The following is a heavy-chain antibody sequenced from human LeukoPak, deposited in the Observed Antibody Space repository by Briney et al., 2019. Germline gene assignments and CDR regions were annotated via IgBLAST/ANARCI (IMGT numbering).Heavy chain of an antibody. CDR2: ISGSGRNT. CDR1: GFTFSSYA. CDR3: VTNYFDSSAYYPDFDY. D-gene: IGHD3-22*01. J-gene: IGHJ4*02. Sequence: GGSLRLSCAASGFTFSSYAMNCVRQAPLKGLEWVSAISGSGRNTYYADSVKGRFTISRDNSKNTLYLQMNSLRAEDSAVYYCVTNYFDSSAYYPDFDYWGQGALVTVSS. V-gene: IGHV3-23*01.